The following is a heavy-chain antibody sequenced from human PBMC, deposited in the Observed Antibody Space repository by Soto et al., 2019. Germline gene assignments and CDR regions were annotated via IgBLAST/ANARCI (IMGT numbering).Heavy chain of an antibody. CDR1: GGTFSSYA. D-gene: IGHD2-15*01. Sequence: QVQLVQSGAEVKKPGSSVKVSCKASGGTFSSYAISWVRQAPGQGLEWMGGIIPIFGTANYAQKFQGRVTITADESTNTAYMELSSLRSEDTAVYYCARDNLTYAALDPFYYYYGMDVWGQGTTLTVSS. V-gene: IGHV1-69*01. CDR3: ARDNLTYAALDPFYYYYGMDV. J-gene: IGHJ6*02. CDR2: IIPIFGTA.